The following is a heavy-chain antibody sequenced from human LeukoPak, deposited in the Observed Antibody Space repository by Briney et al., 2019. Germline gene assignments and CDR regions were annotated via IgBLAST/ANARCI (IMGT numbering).Heavy chain of an antibody. CDR3: ARELPSAGAARRHDHQNWFDP. V-gene: IGHV1-2*06. Sequence: ASVKASCKASGYTFTGYYMHWVRQAPGQGLEWMGRINPNSGGTNYAQKFQGRVTMTRDTSISTAYMELSRLRSDDTAVYYCARELPSAGAARRHDHQNWFDPWGQGTLVTVSS. CDR1: GYTFTGYY. J-gene: IGHJ5*02. D-gene: IGHD6-6*01. CDR2: INPNSGGT.